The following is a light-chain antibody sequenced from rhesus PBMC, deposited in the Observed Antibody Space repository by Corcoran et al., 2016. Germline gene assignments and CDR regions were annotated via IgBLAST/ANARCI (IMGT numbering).Light chain of an antibody. CDR2: AAS. V-gene: IGKV1-74*01. CDR1: ENVNNY. CDR3: QHSYGAPLT. Sequence: DIQMTQSPSSLSASVGYRVTITCRASENVNNYLHWYQQKPGKAPKLLIYAASTLQSGVPSRFSGSGSGTDYTFTISSRRPEDVATYCCQHSYGAPLTFGGGTKVEIK. J-gene: IGKJ4*01.